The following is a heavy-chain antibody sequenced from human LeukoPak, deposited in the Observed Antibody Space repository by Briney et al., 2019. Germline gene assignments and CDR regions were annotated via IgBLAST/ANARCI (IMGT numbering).Heavy chain of an antibody. CDR2: IYDSGST. D-gene: IGHD3-10*01. J-gene: IGHJ5*02. V-gene: IGHV4-34*01. CDR3: ARHSGLWFGERIDP. Sequence: SETLSLTCAVYGGSFSGYYWSWIRQPPGKGLEWIGSIYDSGSTYYNPSLKSRVSISVDTSNNQFSLGLSSVTAADTAVYYCARHSGLWFGERIDPWGQGTLVTVSS. CDR1: GGSFSGYY.